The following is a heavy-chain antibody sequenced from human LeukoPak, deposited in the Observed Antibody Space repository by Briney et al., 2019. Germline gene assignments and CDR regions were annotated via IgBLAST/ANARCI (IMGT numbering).Heavy chain of an antibody. CDR3: ARGPLYEGYFDY. Sequence: SVKVSCKASGGTFSSYAISWVRQAPGQGLEWMGGIIPIFGTANYAQKFQGRVTITADKSTSTTYMELSSLRSEDTAVYYCARGPLYEGYFDYWGQGTLVTVSS. CDR2: IIPIFGTA. V-gene: IGHV1-69*06. J-gene: IGHJ4*02. D-gene: IGHD5/OR15-5a*01. CDR1: GGTFSSYA.